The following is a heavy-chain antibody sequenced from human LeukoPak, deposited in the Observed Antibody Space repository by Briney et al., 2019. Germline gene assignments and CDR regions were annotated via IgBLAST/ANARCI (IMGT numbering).Heavy chain of an antibody. Sequence: GGSLRLSCAASGFIFSHFSMNWVRQAPGEGLEWLSYISSSSVTTYYTDSVKGRFTVSRDNAKESLNLQMNSLREEDTAVYYCARRSLRSGPLIDYWGQGTLVTVSS. CDR2: ISSSSVTT. D-gene: IGHD6-19*01. CDR1: GFIFSHFS. V-gene: IGHV3-48*02. CDR3: ARRSLRSGPLIDY. J-gene: IGHJ4*02.